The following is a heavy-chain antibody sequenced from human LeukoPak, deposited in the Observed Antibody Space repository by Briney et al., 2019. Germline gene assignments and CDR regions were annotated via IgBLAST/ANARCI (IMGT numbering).Heavy chain of an antibody. CDR2: MNPNSGNT. CDR1: GYTFTSYD. D-gene: IGHD3-3*01. J-gene: IGHJ4*02. Sequence: ASVKVSCKASGYTFTSYDINWVRQATGQGLEWMGWMNPNSGNTGYAQKFQGRVTVTRNTSISTAYMELSSLRSEDTAVYYCARGLMAEWLFNYWGQGTLVTVSS. CDR3: ARGLMAEWLFNY. V-gene: IGHV1-8*01.